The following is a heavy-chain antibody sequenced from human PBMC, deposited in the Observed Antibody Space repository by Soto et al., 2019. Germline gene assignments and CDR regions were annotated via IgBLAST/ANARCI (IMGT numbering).Heavy chain of an antibody. CDR2: IYYSGST. J-gene: IGHJ2*01. D-gene: IGHD3-22*01. Sequence: SETLSLTCTVSGGSISSSSYYWGWIRQPPGKGLEWIGSIYYSGSTYYNPSLKSRVTISVDTSKNQFSLKLSSVTAADTAVYYCARRGREYYYDSSGDLDWYFDLWGRGTLVTVSS. CDR1: GGSISSSSYY. CDR3: ARRGREYYYDSSGDLDWYFDL. V-gene: IGHV4-39*01.